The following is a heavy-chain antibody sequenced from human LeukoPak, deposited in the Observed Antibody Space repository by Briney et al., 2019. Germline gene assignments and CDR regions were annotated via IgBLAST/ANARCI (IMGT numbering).Heavy chain of an antibody. D-gene: IGHD4-17*01. V-gene: IGHV4-34*01. CDR3: ARSHYGSLDY. J-gene: IGHJ4*02. CDR2: INHSGST. Sequence: SETLSLTCAVYGGSFSGYYWSWIRQPPGKGLEWIGEINHSGSTNYNPSLKSRVTISVDTSKNQFSLQLNSVTPEDTAVYYCARSHYGSLDYWGQGTLVTVSS. CDR1: GGSFSGYY.